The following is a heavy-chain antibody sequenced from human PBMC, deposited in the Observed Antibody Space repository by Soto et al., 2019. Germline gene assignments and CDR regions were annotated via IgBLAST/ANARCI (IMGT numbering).Heavy chain of an antibody. CDR2: VEHNGNT. J-gene: IGHJ6*02. D-gene: IGHD5-18*01. Sequence: SETLSLTCAVYGGSFRGYYWIWIRQPPGKGLEWIGEVEHNGNTNYNPYFTSRVTISLNTSKNQFSLKLTSVTAADTAVYYCARGGGYSYHLYGMDVWGLGTTVTVSS. CDR1: GGSFRGYY. CDR3: ARGGGYSYHLYGMDV. V-gene: IGHV4-34*01.